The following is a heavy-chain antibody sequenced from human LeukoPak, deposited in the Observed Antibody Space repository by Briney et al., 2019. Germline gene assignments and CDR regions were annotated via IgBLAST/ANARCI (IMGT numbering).Heavy chain of an antibody. CDR1: GGSISSGGFP. CDR3: ARGAGGGGFDY. Sequence: SQTLSLTCTVSGGSISSGGFPWHWLRQPPGEDLEWIGYIYHTGSASYNPSLKSRVAISVDRSKNQFSLKLSSVTAADTAVYYCARGAGGGGFDYWGQGTLDTVSS. CDR2: IYHTGSA. V-gene: IGHV4-30-2*01. J-gene: IGHJ4*02.